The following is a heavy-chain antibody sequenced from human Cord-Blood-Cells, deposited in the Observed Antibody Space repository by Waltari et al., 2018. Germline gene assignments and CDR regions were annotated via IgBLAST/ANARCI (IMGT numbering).Heavy chain of an antibody. D-gene: IGHD3-10*01. CDR1: GGSFSGYY. CDR3: AREVRGPAYYGMDV. V-gene: IGHV4-34*01. J-gene: IGHJ6*02. Sequence: QVQLQQWGAGLLKPSETLSLTCAVYGGSFSGYYWRWIRQPPGKGLEWIGEIKHSGSTNYNPSLKSRVTISVDTSKNQFSLKLSSVTAADTAVYYCAREVRGPAYYGMDVWGQGTTVTVSS. CDR2: IKHSGST.